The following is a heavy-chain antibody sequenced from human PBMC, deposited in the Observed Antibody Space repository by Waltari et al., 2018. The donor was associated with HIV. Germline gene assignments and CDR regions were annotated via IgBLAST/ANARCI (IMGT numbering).Heavy chain of an antibody. V-gene: IGHV3-21*06. Sequence: EVQLVESGGGLAKPGGSRRLSCAASGFTFGRYAMTWVRQAPGKVLEWIAYISRSSDYIYYADSVKGRFIISRDNAKNSVFLDMNNMRDVDTAVYYCTATVTTRGTFDYWGQGTMVPVS. J-gene: IGHJ4*02. CDR3: TATVTTRGTFDY. D-gene: IGHD4-17*01. CDR2: ISRSSDYI. CDR1: GFTFGRYA.